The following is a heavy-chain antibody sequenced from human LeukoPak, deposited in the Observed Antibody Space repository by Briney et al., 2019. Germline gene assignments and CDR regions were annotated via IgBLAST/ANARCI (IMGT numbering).Heavy chain of an antibody. V-gene: IGHV1-2*02. CDR3: ARRFTTIAAAGTSLSY. Sequence: ASVKVSCKASGYTFTGYYMHWVRQASGQGLEWMGWINPNSGGTHYAQKFQGRVTMTRDTSISTAYMDLSRLRSDDTAVYYCARRFTTIAAAGTSLSYWGQGTLVTVSS. CDR2: INPNSGGT. CDR1: GYTFTGYY. J-gene: IGHJ4*02. D-gene: IGHD6-13*01.